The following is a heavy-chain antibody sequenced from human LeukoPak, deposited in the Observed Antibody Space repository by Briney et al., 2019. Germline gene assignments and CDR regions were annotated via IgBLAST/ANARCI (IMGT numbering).Heavy chain of an antibody. J-gene: IGHJ4*02. CDR2: INPNSGGT. D-gene: IGHD2-2*01. CDR3: ARGTPVPAADYFDY. CDR1: GYTFTGYY. Sequence: ASVKVSCKASGYTFTGYYLHWVRQAPGRGLEWMGWINPNSGGTNYAQKFQSRVTMARDTSISTAYMELSRLRSDDTAVYYCARGTPVPAADYFDYWGQGTLVTVSS. V-gene: IGHV1-2*02.